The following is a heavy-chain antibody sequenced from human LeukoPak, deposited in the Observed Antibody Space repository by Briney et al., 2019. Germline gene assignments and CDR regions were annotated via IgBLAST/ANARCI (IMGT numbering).Heavy chain of an antibody. V-gene: IGHV4-34*01. CDR2: INHSGST. CDR1: GGSFSGYY. D-gene: IGHD6-6*01. Sequence: PSETLSLTCAVYGGSFSGYYWSWIRQPPGKGLEWIGEINHSGSTNYNPSPKSRVTISVDTSKNQFSLKLSSVTAADTAVYYCARAPRIAARPRDRYMDVWGKGTTVTVSS. J-gene: IGHJ6*03. CDR3: ARAPRIAARPRDRYMDV.